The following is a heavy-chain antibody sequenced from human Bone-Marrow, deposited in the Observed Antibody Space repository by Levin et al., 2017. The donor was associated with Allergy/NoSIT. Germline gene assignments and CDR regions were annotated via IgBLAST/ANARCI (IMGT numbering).Heavy chain of an antibody. D-gene: IGHD2-8*01. V-gene: IGHV3-30*18. J-gene: IGHJ4*02. CDR3: AKATKGY. CDR1: GFTFSSYG. Sequence: GESLKISCAASGFTFSSYGMHWVRQAPGKGLEWVAVISYDGSNKYYADSVKGRFTISRDNSKNTLYLQMNSLRAEDTAVYYCAKATKGYWGQGTLVTVSS. CDR2: ISYDGSNK.